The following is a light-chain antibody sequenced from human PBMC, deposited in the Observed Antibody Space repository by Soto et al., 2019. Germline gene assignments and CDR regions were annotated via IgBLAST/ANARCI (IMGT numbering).Light chain of an antibody. J-gene: IGLJ3*02. Sequence: QSALTQTRSVSGSPGQSVTISCPGTSSDVGAYNYVSWYQQHPGKAPRLLIYDVIERPSGVPDRFSGSKSGNTASLTISGLQAEDEADYYCCSYAGSYNWLFGGGTKVTVL. CDR3: CSYAGSYNWL. CDR2: DVI. V-gene: IGLV2-11*01. CDR1: SSDVGAYNY.